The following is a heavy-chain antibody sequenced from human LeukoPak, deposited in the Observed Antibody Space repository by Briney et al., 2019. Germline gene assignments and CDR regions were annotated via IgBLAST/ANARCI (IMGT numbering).Heavy chain of an antibody. J-gene: IGHJ4*02. CDR2: MNPNSGNT. CDR3: ARGEHSGSYYYFAY. V-gene: IGHV1-8*03. Sequence: ASVKVSCKASGYTFTSYDINWVRQATGQGLEWMGWMNPNSGNTGYAQKFQGRVTITRDTSISTSYMELNSLRSEDTAVYYCARGEHSGSYYYFAYWGRGTLVTVSS. D-gene: IGHD1-26*01. CDR1: GYTFTSYD.